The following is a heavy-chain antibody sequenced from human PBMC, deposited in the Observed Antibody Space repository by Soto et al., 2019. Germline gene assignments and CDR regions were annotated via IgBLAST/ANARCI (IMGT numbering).Heavy chain of an antibody. J-gene: IGHJ4*02. CDR2: ISYDGTDE. V-gene: IGHV3-30*18. CDR3: AKQECDWNDHFDY. Sequence: QVQLVESGGGVVQPGRSLRLSCAASGFSFSSYGMHWVRQAPGKGLEWVAMISYDGTDEYYADSVKGRFTISRDNSKNAVYLQMNSLRAEDTAVNYCAKQECDWNDHFDYRGQGTLVTVSS. CDR1: GFSFSSYG. D-gene: IGHD1-1*01.